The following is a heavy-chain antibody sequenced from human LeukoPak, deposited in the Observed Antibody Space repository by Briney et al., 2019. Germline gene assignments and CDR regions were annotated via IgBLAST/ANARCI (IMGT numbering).Heavy chain of an antibody. CDR1: GGSISSGSYY. V-gene: IGHV4-61*02. Sequence: PSQTLSLTCTVSGGSISSGSYYWSWIRQPAGKGLEWIGRIYTSGSTYYNPSLKSRVTISVDTSKNQFSLKLSSVTAADTAVYYCARVGGGLLRYFDWLSGGFDYWGQGTLVTVSS. D-gene: IGHD3-9*01. J-gene: IGHJ4*02. CDR3: ARVGGGLLRYFDWLSGGFDY. CDR2: IYTSGST.